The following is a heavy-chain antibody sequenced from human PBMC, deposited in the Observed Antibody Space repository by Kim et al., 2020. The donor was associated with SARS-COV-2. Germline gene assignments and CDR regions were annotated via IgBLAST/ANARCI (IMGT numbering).Heavy chain of an antibody. V-gene: IGHV3-53*01. CDR3: ARDLEGDGNYY. D-gene: IGHD3-3*01. J-gene: IGHJ4*02. Sequence: GGSLRLSCIASGFSVSAYDLTWVRQAPGKGLEWLSITYRTGDTYYADSVKGRFTISRDSSKNTLYLQMNRLRVEDTAVYYCARDLEGDGNYYWGQGTLVTVSS. CDR2: TYRTGDT. CDR1: GFSVSAYD.